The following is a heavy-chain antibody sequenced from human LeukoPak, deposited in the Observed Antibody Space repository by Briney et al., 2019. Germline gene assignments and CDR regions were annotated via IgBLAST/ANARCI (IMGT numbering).Heavy chain of an antibody. Sequence: GGCPSLSCALSGFTFSDSTMHGGRQASGKGLEWVGRIRNKANNYATAYGTSVKGRFTISRDDSKNMAYLQMNSLKTEDTAVYYCISRAVELTYFDYWGQGTLVTVSS. CDR1: GFTFSDST. D-gene: IGHD4/OR15-4a*01. V-gene: IGHV3-73*01. CDR3: ISRAVELTYFDY. J-gene: IGHJ4*02. CDR2: IRNKANNYAT.